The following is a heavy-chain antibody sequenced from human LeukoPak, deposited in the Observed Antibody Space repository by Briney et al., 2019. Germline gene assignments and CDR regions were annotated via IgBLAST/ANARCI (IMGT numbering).Heavy chain of an antibody. Sequence: SGPALVKPIQTLTLTCTFSGFSLSTSGMCVSWIRQPPGKAREWLARIDWDDDKYSSTSLKTRLTISKDTSKNQVVLTMTNMDPVDTATYYCARIFFSGSYGGCFDYWGQGTLVTVSS. CDR3: ARIFFSGSYGGCFDY. CDR1: GFSLSTSGMC. CDR2: IDWDDDK. D-gene: IGHD1-26*01. V-gene: IGHV2-70*11. J-gene: IGHJ4*02.